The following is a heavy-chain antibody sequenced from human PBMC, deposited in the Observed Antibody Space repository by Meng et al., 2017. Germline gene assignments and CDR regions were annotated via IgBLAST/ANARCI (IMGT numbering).Heavy chain of an antibody. CDR1: GSTFPTST. J-gene: IGHJ5*02. D-gene: IGHD1-26*01. CDR3: VRGSGSYSS. Sequence: GGGPVKPGGSLSLSCSASGSTFPTSTMNWVRQPPGKGLEWVSSISSSSTYKYYADSVKGRFTISRDDPNNSLYVQMNSLTAGDTAVYYCVRGSGSYSSWGQGTLVTVSS. V-gene: IGHV3-21*01. CDR2: ISSSSTYK.